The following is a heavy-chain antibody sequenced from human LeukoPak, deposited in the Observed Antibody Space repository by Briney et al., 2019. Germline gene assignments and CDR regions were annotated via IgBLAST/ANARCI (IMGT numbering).Heavy chain of an antibody. Sequence: ASVRASCKASRYTFTSYGISWVRQAPGQGLEWMGWINAYNGNTNYAQKLQGRVTMTTDTSTSTAYMELRSLRSDDTAGYYCARASQVAVVVPAAIDGMDVWGQGTTVTVSS. J-gene: IGHJ6*02. D-gene: IGHD2-2*01. CDR3: ARASQVAVVVPAAIDGMDV. CDR1: RYTFTSYG. V-gene: IGHV1-18*01. CDR2: INAYNGNT.